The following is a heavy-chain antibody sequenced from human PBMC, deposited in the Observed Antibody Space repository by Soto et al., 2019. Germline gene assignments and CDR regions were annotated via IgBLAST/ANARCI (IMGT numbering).Heavy chain of an antibody. D-gene: IGHD3-10*01. CDR3: ARVYYGSGIIEY. CDR1: GGSISSSSYY. V-gene: IGHV4-39*01. Sequence: QLQLQESGPGLVKPSETLSLTCTVSGGSISSSSYYWGWIRQPPGKGLEWIGSIHYSGSTYYNASLKSRVTISGDTSKNQFSLKLSSVTAADTAVYYCARVYYGSGIIEYWGQGTLVTVSS. J-gene: IGHJ4*02. CDR2: IHYSGST.